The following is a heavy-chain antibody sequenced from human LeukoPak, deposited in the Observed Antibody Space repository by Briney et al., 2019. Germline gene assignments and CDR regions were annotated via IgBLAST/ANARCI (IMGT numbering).Heavy chain of an antibody. J-gene: IGHJ4*02. CDR3: AIRSAYGSGSYYVDY. CDR1: GYTFTKYE. D-gene: IGHD3-10*01. V-gene: IGHV1-8*03. CDR2: MNRNRGIS. Sequence: ASVKVSCKASGYTFTKYEINRGGQADGQGREGRGGMNRNRGISGYAHKFQGTVTITRITSITTTYMELSSLKSEDTAVDYCAIRSAYGSGSYYVDYWGQGTLVTVSS.